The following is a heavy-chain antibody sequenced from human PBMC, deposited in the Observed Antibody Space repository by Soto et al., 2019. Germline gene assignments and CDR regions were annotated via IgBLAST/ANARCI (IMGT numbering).Heavy chain of an antibody. CDR1: GYTFTSYG. CDR3: AIRITMIVVVITQDDYYGMDV. Sequence: ASLKVSCKASGYTFTSYGISWVRQAPGQGLEWMGWISAYNGNTNYAQKLQGRVTMTTDTSTSTAYMELRSLRSDDTAVYYCAIRITMIVVVITQDDYYGMDVWGQGTTVTVSS. CDR2: ISAYNGNT. J-gene: IGHJ6*02. V-gene: IGHV1-18*01. D-gene: IGHD3-22*01.